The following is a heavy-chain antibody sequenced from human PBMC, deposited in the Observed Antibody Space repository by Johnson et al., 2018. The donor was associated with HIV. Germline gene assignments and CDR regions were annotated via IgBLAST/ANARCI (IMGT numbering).Heavy chain of an antibody. V-gene: IGHV3-30*19. CDR3: ARGRIYGAFAFDI. CDR2: VSYEGSNK. D-gene: IGHD3-10*01. J-gene: IGHJ3*02. CDR1: GFTFSSYG. Sequence: QVQLVESGGGVVQPGGSLRLSCAASGFTFSSYGMHWVRQAPGKGLEWVAGVSYEGSNKYFADTVQGRFIISRDNSKSTLYLQLNSLRAEDTAVYYCARGRIYGAFAFDIWGQGTMVTVSS.